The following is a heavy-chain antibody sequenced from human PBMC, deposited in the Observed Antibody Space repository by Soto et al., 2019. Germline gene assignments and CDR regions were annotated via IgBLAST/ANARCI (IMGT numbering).Heavy chain of an antibody. J-gene: IGHJ1*01. CDR3: ARDRVESGYPEYFQH. Sequence: GGSLRLSCAASGFTVSSNYMSWVRQAPGKGLEWVSVIYSGGSTYYADSVKGRFTISRDNSKNTLYLQMDSLRAEDTAVYYCARDRVESGYPEYFQHWGQGTLVTVS. CDR1: GFTVSSNY. CDR2: IYSGGST. V-gene: IGHV3-53*01. D-gene: IGHD3-22*01.